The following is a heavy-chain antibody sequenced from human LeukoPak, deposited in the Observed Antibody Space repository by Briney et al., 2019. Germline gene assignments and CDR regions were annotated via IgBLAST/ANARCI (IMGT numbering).Heavy chain of an antibody. CDR1: GFTFSTYV. J-gene: IGHJ4*02. V-gene: IGHV3-23*01. D-gene: IGHD6-13*01. Sequence: GGSLRLSCEASGFTFSTYVMAWVRQAPVKGLEWLSSITGTGGTTYYADSVRGRFTVSRDNSKNTLYLQMNSLRAEDTAVYYCAKTRPLDSSSWSHGDYWGQGTLVTVSS. CDR3: AKTRPLDSSSWSHGDY. CDR2: ITGTGGTT.